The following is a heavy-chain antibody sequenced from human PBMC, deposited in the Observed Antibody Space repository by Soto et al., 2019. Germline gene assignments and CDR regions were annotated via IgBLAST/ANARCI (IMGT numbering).Heavy chain of an antibody. V-gene: IGHV1-2*04. Sequence: GASVKVSSKASGYTFTGYYMHWVRQAPGQGLEWMGWINPNSGGTNYAQKFQGWVTMTRDTSISTAYMELSRLRSDDTAVYYCARGQDIVVVVAATSAGMDVWGQGTTVTVSS. CDR3: ARGQDIVVVVAATSAGMDV. D-gene: IGHD2-15*01. J-gene: IGHJ6*02. CDR1: GYTFTGYY. CDR2: INPNSGGT.